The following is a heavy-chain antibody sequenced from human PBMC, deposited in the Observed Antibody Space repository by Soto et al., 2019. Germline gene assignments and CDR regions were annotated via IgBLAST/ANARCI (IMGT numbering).Heavy chain of an antibody. CDR1: GGSFSGYY. CDR2: INHSGST. D-gene: IGHD3-3*01. J-gene: IGHJ6*03. Sequence: SETLSLTCAVYGGSFSGYYWSWIRQPPGKGLEWIGEINHSGSTNYNPSLKSRVTMSIDTSKNQFSLKLSSVTAADTGVYYCAKGGRFPEARYYFLDVWGNGTTVTVSS. V-gene: IGHV4-34*01. CDR3: AKGGRFPEARYYFLDV.